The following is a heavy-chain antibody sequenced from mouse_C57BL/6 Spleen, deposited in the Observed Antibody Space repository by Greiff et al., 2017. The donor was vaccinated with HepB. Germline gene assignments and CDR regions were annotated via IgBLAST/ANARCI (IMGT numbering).Heavy chain of an antibody. V-gene: IGHV5-4*01. J-gene: IGHJ2*01. D-gene: IGHD1-1*01. CDR2: ISDGGSYT. Sequence: EVKLMESGGGLVKPGGSLKLSCAASGFTFSSYAMSWVRQTPEKRLEWVATISDGGSYTYYPDNVKGRFTIARDNAKDNLYLQMSHLKSEDTAMYYCAREDYGRSYPYYCDYWGQGTTLTVSS. CDR1: GFTFSSYA. CDR3: AREDYGRSYPYYCDY.